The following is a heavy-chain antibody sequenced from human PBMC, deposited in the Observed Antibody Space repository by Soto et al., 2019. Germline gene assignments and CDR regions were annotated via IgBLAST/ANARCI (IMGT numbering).Heavy chain of an antibody. CDR2: ISYDGSNK. CDR1: GFTFSSYA. J-gene: IGHJ6*02. D-gene: IGHD2-8*01. Sequence: QVQLVESGGGVVQPGRSLRLSCAASGFTFSSYAMHWVRQAPGKGLEWMAVISYDGSNKYYADSVKGRFTISRDNSKNTLYLQMNSLRAEDTAVYYCASQYLYGGILYYYYGMDVWGQGTTVTVSS. CDR3: ASQYLYGGILYYYYGMDV. V-gene: IGHV3-30-3*01.